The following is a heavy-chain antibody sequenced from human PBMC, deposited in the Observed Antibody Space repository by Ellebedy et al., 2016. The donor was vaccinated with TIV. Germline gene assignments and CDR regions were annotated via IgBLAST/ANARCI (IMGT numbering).Heavy chain of an antibody. D-gene: IGHD3-16*01. CDR2: IYTNGGT. CDR1: GFTVSDYF. Sequence: GESLKISCAASGFTVSDYFMSWVRQAPGRGLEWVSIIYTNGGTNYTEAVSGRFTISRDSSKNTLSPQMDSLRAEDTAVYYCARDPRGGGDYGDNWFDPWGQGTQVTVSS. J-gene: IGHJ5*02. CDR3: ARDPRGGGDYGDNWFDP. V-gene: IGHV3-66*01.